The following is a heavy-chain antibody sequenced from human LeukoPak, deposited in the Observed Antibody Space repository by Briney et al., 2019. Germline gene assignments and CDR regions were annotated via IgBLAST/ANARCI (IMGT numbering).Heavy chain of an antibody. D-gene: IGHD6-13*01. CDR2: IYYSGST. CDR3: ARRAGSSWPYPDWFDP. V-gene: IGHV4-59*08. Sequence: SETLSLTCTVSGGSISSYYWSWIRQPPGKGLEWIGYIYYSGSTNYNPSLKSRVTISVDTSKNQFSLKLSSVTAADTAVYYCARRAGSSWPYPDWFDPWGQGTLVTVSS. CDR1: GGSISSYY. J-gene: IGHJ5*02.